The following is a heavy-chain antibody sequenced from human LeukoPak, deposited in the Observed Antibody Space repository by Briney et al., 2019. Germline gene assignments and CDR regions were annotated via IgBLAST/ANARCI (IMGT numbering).Heavy chain of an antibody. D-gene: IGHD1-1*01. J-gene: IGHJ3*02. CDR3: TRRVATTGIYAFDI. CDR2: IYYSGST. CDR1: GGSISTYY. Sequence: SETLSLTCTMSGGSISGGSISTYYWTWIRQPPGKGLEWIGYIYYSGSTNYNPSLKSRVTISLDTSKNQFSLKLNSVTAADTAVYYCTRRVATTGIYAFDIWGQGTMVTVSS. V-gene: IGHV4-59*01.